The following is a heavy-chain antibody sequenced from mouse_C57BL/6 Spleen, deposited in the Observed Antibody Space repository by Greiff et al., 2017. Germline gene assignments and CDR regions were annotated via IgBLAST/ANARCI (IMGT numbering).Heavy chain of an antibody. CDR3: ARHKITTVVEGYFDV. D-gene: IGHD1-1*01. CDR1: GFSLTSYG. V-gene: IGHV2-6-1*01. CDR2: IWSDGST. Sequence: VKLVESGPGLVAPSQSLSITCTVSGFSLTSYGVHWVRQPPGKGLEWLVVIWSDGSTTYNSALKSRLSISKDNSKSQVFLKMNSLQTDDTAMYYCARHKITTVVEGYFDVWGTGTTVTVSS. J-gene: IGHJ1*03.